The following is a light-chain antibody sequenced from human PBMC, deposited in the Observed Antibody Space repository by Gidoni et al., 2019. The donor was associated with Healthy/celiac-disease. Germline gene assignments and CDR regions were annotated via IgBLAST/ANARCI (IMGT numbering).Light chain of an antibody. CDR3: QQYNNWPPWT. CDR1: QSVSSN. J-gene: IGKJ1*01. CDR2: GAS. V-gene: IGKV3-15*01. Sequence: EIGMTQSPATLSVSPGERATLSCRASQSVSSNLAWYQQKPGQAPRLLICGASTRATGIPARFSGSGSGTEFTLTISSLQSEDFAVYYCQQYNNWPPWTFGQGTKVEIK.